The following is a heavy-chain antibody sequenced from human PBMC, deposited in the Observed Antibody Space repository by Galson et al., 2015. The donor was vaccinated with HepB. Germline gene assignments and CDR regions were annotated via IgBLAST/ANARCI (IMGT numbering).Heavy chain of an antibody. J-gene: IGHJ6*02. D-gene: IGHD1-1*01. CDR2: IDSTSAYL. CDR1: GFMFGAYS. CDR3: AKFLAGSYYYFGMDV. V-gene: IGHV3-21*04. Sequence: SLRLSCAASGFMFGAYSMNWVRQTPGKGLEWLSSIDSTSAYLYYADSVMGRFTISRDNSKNTLFLQMNGLRAEDTATYFCAKFLAGSYYYFGMDVWGQGTTVTVSS.